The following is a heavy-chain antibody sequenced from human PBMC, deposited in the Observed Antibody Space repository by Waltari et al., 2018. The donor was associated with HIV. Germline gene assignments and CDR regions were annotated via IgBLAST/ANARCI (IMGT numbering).Heavy chain of an antibody. CDR3: AKGGRAVAGNWFDP. CDR2: SRGRGGST. D-gene: IGHD6-19*01. J-gene: IGHJ5*02. CDR1: GFTFSNYA. V-gene: IGHV3-23*01. Sequence: EVQLLESGGGLVQPGGSLRLSCAASGFTFSNYAINWVRQAPGKGLGWGSASRGRGGSTHYADSVKGRFSISRDNSKNTLYLQMNSLRPEDTAIYYCAKGGRAVAGNWFDPWGQGTLVTVSS.